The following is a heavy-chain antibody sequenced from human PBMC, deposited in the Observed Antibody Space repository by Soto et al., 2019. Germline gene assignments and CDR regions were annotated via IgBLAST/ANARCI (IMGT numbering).Heavy chain of an antibody. V-gene: IGHV3-48*01. J-gene: IGHJ6*02. CDR1: GFTFSSYS. CDR3: ARDLMELRTFHYYGMDV. CDR2: ISSSSSTI. D-gene: IGHD1-7*01. Sequence: GGSLRLSCAASGFTFSSYSMNWVRQAPGKGLEWVSYISSSSSTIYYADSVKGRFTISRDNAKNTLYLQMNSLRAEDTAVYYCARDLMELRTFHYYGMDVWGQGTTVTVSS.